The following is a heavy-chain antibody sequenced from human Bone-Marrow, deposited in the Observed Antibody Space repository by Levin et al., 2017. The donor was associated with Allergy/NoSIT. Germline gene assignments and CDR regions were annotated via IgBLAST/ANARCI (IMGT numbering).Heavy chain of an antibody. CDR3: ASGPLNYNHSRGYEGGGLDV. CDR2: IYNRDSR. J-gene: IGHJ6*02. Sequence: SQTLSLPCTVSGASITSGKYYWNWIRQPPGKGLEWIGYIYNRDSRYYNPSLKSRLTISVSTSRNQFSLILTSVTAADTAVYFCASGPLNYNHSRGYEGGGLDVWGQGTTVTVSS. V-gene: IGHV4-30-4*01. D-gene: IGHD3-22*01. CDR1: GASITSGKYY.